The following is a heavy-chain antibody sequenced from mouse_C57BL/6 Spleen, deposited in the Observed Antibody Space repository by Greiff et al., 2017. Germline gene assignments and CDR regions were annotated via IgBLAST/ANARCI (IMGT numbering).Heavy chain of an antibody. CDR1: GYTFTTYP. CDR2: FHPYNDDT. J-gene: IGHJ2*01. V-gene: IGHV1-47*01. Sequence: VKLVESGAELVKPGASVKMSCKASGYTFTTYPIEWLKQTHGKSLEWIGNFHPYNDDTKYNEKFKGKATLTVEKSSSTVYWELSRLTSEDSAVYYCARGGHYDYDFDYWGQGTTLTVSS. D-gene: IGHD2-4*01. CDR3: ARGGHYDYDFDY.